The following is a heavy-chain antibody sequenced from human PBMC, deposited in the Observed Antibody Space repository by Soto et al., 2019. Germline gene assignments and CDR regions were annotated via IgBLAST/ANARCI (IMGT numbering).Heavy chain of an antibody. CDR2: MNDFGRT. J-gene: IGHJ5*02. V-gene: IGHV4-59*01. D-gene: IGHD2-15*01. CDR1: GASSSSYY. Sequence: QVQLQESGPGLVKSSETLSLTCTVSGASSSSYYWSWIRQPPGKGLEWIGYMNDFGRTIYNPSLKSRVTISLDTSKNQFSLKLTSAIAADTAVYYCARSFCSDAVRCNWFGPWGRSTLVTLSS. CDR3: ARSFCSDAVRCNWFGP.